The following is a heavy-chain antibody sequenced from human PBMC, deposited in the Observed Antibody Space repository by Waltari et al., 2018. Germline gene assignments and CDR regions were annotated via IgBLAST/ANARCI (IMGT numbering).Heavy chain of an antibody. CDR3: ARARTGDQIDY. V-gene: IGHV4-59*01. Sequence: QVQLQESGPGLVKPSETLSLTCTVSGGSISSYYWSWLRQPPGKGLEWIGYIYYSGSTNYNPSLKSRVTISVDTSKNQFSLKLSSVTAADTAVYYCARARTGDQIDYWGQGTLVTVSS. CDR2: IYYSGST. J-gene: IGHJ4*02. D-gene: IGHD7-27*01. CDR1: GGSISSYY.